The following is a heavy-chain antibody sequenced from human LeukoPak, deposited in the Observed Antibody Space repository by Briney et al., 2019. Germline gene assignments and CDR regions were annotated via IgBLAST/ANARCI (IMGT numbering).Heavy chain of an antibody. CDR3: ARVARPRNYCSGGSCYSNFDY. CDR2: IYYSGST. Sequence: SETLSLTCTVPGGSNSSHYWSWIRQPPGKGLEWIGYIYYSGSTNYNPSLQSRVTISVDTSKNQFSLKLSSVTAADTAVYYCARVARPRNYCSGGSCYSNFDYWGQGTLVTVSS. V-gene: IGHV4-59*11. J-gene: IGHJ4*02. D-gene: IGHD2-15*01. CDR1: GGSNSSHY.